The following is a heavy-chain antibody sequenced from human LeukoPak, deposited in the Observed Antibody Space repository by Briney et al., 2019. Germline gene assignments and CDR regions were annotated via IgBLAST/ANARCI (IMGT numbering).Heavy chain of an antibody. J-gene: IGHJ4*01. CDR3: AKDKQFRLPSLNY. V-gene: IGHV3-21*04. D-gene: IGHD2-21*02. CDR2: ISSSSSYI. CDR1: GFTFSSYS. Sequence: GGSLRLSCAASGFTFSSYSMNWVRQAPGKGLEWVSSISSSSSYIYYADSGKGRFTISRDNSKNTLYLQMNSLRAEDTALYYCAKDKQFRLPSLNYWGQGTLVTVSS.